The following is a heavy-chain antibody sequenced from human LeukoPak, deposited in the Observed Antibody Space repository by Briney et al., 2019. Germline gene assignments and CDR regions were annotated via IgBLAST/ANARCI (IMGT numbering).Heavy chain of an antibody. CDR2: IIPIFGTA. Sequence: SVKISCKASGGTFSSYAISWVRQAPGQGLEWMGGIIPIFGTANYAQKFQGRVTITTDESTSTAYMELSSLRSEDTAVYYCASSAELGYCSSTSCYAVGFDYWGQGTLVTVSS. CDR1: GGTFSSYA. CDR3: ASSAELGYCSSTSCYAVGFDY. J-gene: IGHJ4*02. V-gene: IGHV1-69*05. D-gene: IGHD2-2*01.